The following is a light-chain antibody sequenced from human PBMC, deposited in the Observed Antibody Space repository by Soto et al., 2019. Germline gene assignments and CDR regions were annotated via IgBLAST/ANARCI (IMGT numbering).Light chain of an antibody. CDR3: YSTADNNRGI. V-gene: IGLV3-27*01. Sequence: SYELTQPSSVSVSPGQTAMITCSGDVLKKKFARWFQQKPGQAPGMVIYKDSDRPSGIPERFSGSSSGTTVTLTISGAQVEDEADYYCYSTADNNRGIFGGGTKLTVL. CDR2: KDS. CDR1: VLKKKF. J-gene: IGLJ2*01.